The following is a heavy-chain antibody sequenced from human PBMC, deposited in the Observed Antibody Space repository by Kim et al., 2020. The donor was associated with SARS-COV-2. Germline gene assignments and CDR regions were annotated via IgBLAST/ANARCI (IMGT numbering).Heavy chain of an antibody. D-gene: IGHD2-21*01. J-gene: IGHJ3*01. V-gene: IGHV1-46*01. CDR3: AREVLRRDAYKMGDCFDF. CDR2: INPSAGGT. CDR1: GYTFTSHY. Sequence: ASVKVSCQTSGYTFTSHYIHWVRQAPGQGLEWMGIINPSAGGTTYAQIFQGRVTMTRDRSTSTVYMELRSLRSEDTAIYYCAREVLRRDAYKMGDCFDFWGQGTMIIASS.